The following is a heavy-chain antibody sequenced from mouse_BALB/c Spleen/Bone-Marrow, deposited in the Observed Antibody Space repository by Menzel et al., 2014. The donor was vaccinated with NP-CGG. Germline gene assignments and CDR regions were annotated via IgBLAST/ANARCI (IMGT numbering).Heavy chain of an antibody. D-gene: IGHD2-14*01. CDR3: ASYRYRWYFDV. Sequence: VQLQQSGAELVKPGASVKLSCTASGFNIKDTYLHWVKQRPEQGLDWIGRIDPAIFTKYDPKFQGKATITADTSSNTACLHLSSLTSEDTAVYYCASYRYRWYFDVWGAGTTVTVSS. CDR1: GFNIKDTY. V-gene: IGHV14-3*02. J-gene: IGHJ1*01. CDR2: IDPAIFT.